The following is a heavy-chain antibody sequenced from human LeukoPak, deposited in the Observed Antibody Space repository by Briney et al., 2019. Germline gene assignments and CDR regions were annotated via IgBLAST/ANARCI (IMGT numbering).Heavy chain of an antibody. D-gene: IGHD2-15*01. V-gene: IGHV1-69*01. Sequence: SVKVSCKASGGTFSSYAISLVRQAPGQGLEWMGGIIPIFGTANYAQKFQGRVTITADESTSTAYMELSSLRSEDTAVYYCAREISGGSYIGWFDPWGQGTLVTVSS. CDR2: IIPIFGTA. J-gene: IGHJ5*02. CDR1: GGTFSSYA. CDR3: AREISGGSYIGWFDP.